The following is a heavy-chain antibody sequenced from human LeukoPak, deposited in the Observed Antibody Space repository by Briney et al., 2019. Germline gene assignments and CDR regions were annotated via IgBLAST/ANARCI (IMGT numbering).Heavy chain of an antibody. CDR2: IYNSGST. Sequence: SQTLSLTCIVSGASFNTGDYYWNWIRQHPGKGLEWIGYIYNSGSTYYNPSLKSRVTISVDMSKNHFSLRLTSVTAADSAVYYCARGAPPDSWGQGTLVTVSS. V-gene: IGHV4-31*03. CDR3: ARGAPPDS. J-gene: IGHJ4*02. CDR1: GASFNTGDYY.